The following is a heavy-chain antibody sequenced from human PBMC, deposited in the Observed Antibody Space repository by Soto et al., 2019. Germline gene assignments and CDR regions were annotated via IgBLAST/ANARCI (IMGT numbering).Heavy chain of an antibody. CDR1: GDTFTFYS. Sequence: QVQLVQSGAEVKKPGSSVRVSCKASGDTFTFYSINWVRQAPGLGLEWMGRINPILSMSNYAQRFQGRVTMTANKSTSTAYIELSILRSEDTAMYYCASSYGSGYRAFDYWGQGALVTVSS. CDR2: INPILSMS. D-gene: IGHD3-10*01. CDR3: ASSYGSGYRAFDY. J-gene: IGHJ4*02. V-gene: IGHV1-69*02.